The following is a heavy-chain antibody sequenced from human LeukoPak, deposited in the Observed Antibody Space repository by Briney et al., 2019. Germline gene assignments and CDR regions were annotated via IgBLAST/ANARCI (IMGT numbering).Heavy chain of an antibody. CDR2: INPNSGGT. CDR3: ARGRDYTKFDY. Sequence: ASVTVSCKASEYTFTGCYMHWVRQAPGQGVEWMGWINPNSGGTNYAQKFQGRVTMTRDTSISTAYMELSRLRSDDTAVYYCARGRDYTKFDYWGQGTLVTVSS. J-gene: IGHJ4*02. CDR1: EYTFTGCY. V-gene: IGHV1-2*02. D-gene: IGHD4-11*01.